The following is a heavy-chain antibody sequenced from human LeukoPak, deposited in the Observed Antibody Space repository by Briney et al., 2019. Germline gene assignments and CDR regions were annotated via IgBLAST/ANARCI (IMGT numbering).Heavy chain of an antibody. J-gene: IGHJ3*02. CDR1: GFTLSSYS. D-gene: IGHD3-10*01. CDR3: ARDGMVRGVIIWDAFDI. V-gene: IGHV3-48*02. CDR2: ISSSSSTI. Sequence: GGSLRLSCAASGFTLSSYSMNWVRQAPGKGLEWVSYISSSSSTIYYADSVKGRFTISRDNAKNSLYLQMNSLRDEDTAVYYCARDGMVRGVIIWDAFDIWGQGTMVTVSS.